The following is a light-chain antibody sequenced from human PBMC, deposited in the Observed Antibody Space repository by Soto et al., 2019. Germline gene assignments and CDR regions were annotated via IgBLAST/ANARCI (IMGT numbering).Light chain of an antibody. J-gene: IGLJ2*01. CDR2: EVT. Sequence: QSALTQPPSASGSPGRSVTISCTGTSSDVGGYDYVSWFQQHPGKAPKLIIYEVTKRPSGVPDRFSASKSGNTASLTVSGLQAEDEADYYCTSYTSSTNLVFGGGTKVTVL. CDR3: TSYTSSTNLV. CDR1: SSDVGGYDY. V-gene: IGLV2-8*01.